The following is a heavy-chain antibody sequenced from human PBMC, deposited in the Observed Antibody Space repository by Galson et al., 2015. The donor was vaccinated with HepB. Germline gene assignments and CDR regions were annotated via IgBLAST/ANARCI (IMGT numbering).Heavy chain of an antibody. CDR3: ARGHARLGQRAPTPL. CDR2: ISSSSSYI. CDR1: GFTFSSYS. Sequence: SLRLSCAASGFTFSSYSMNWVRQAPGKGLEWVSSISSSSSYIYYADSVKGRFTISRDNAKNSLYLQMNSLRAEDTAVYYCARGHARLGQRAPTPLWGQGTLVTVSS. V-gene: IGHV3-21*01. D-gene: IGHD6-25*01. J-gene: IGHJ4*02.